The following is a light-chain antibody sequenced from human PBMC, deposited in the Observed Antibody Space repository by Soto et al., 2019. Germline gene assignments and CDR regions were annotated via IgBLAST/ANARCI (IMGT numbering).Light chain of an antibody. CDR3: QQLSSYSQVT. J-gene: IGKJ5*01. V-gene: IGKV1-9*01. CDR2: AAS. CDR1: QDINTF. Sequence: IQLTQSPSSLSASVGDRVTITCRASQDINTFLAWYQQKPGKAPKLLIYAASTLQSGVPSRFSGSGSGTDFTLIISSLQPEDFATYYCQQLSSYSQVTFGQGTRLEIK.